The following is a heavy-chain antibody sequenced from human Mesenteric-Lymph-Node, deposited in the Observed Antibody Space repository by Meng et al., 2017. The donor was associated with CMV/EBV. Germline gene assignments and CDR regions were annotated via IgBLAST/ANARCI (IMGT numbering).Heavy chain of an antibody. CDR1: GGSISSYY. D-gene: IGHD2-2*01. Sequence: SETLSLTCTVSGGSISSYYWSWIRQPPGKGLEWIGYIYYSGSTNYNPSLKSRVTISVDTSKNQFSLQVTSVTAADTAVYYCARVGSTYYNYYYGMDVWGQGTTVTVSS. CDR2: IYYSGST. V-gene: IGHV4-59*01. CDR3: ARVGSTYYNYYYGMDV. J-gene: IGHJ6*02.